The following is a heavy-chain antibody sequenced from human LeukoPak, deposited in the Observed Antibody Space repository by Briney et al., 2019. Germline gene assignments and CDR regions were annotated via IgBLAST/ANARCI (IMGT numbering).Heavy chain of an antibody. CDR2: MNPNSGNT. CDR1: GYTFTSYD. CDR3: ARKDVDTAKARHYYYYYMDV. V-gene: IGHV1-8*03. Sequence: ASVKVSCKASGYTFTSYDINWVRQATGQGLEWMGWMNPNSGNTGYAQKFQGRVTITRNTSISTAYMELSSLRSEDTAVYYCARKDVDTAKARHYYYYYMDVWGKGTTVTVSS. D-gene: IGHD5-18*01. J-gene: IGHJ6*03.